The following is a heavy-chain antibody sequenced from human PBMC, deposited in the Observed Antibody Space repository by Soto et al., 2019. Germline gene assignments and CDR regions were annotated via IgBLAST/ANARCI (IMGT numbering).Heavy chain of an antibody. V-gene: IGHV3-33*04. CDR3: ARGIGVAGRFFYYYGLDV. CDR1: GMTFSQSA. J-gene: IGHJ6*02. D-gene: IGHD6-13*01. Sequence: QVQLVESGGGVAQPGRYLRLSCAASGMTFSQSAMHWVRQAPGKGLEWVAGIWNDGSFQDYVDSVKGRFSISRDNSKNTLYLQMNNLPADDTAIYYCARGIGVAGRFFYYYGLDVWGQGTPVTVSS. CDR2: IWNDGSFQ.